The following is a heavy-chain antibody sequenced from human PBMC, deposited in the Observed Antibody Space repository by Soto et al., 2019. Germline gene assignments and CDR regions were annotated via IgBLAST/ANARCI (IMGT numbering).Heavy chain of an antibody. J-gene: IGHJ4*02. CDR2: ILHDGNNK. D-gene: IGHD3-10*01. CDR1: GFTFSNYI. V-gene: IGHV3-30-3*01. Sequence: QVQLVESGGGVVQPGRSLRLSCAASGFTFSNYIMHWVRQAPGKGLEWVAIILHDGNNKYYADSVKGRFTISRDNSKNTLYMQMNSLRTEDTAIYYCARDDEGGSYCDLGYWCQGTMVTVSS. CDR3: ARDDEGGSYCDLGY.